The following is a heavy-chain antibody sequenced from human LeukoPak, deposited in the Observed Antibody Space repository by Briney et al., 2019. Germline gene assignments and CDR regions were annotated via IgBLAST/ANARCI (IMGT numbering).Heavy chain of an antibody. CDR2: IYYSGST. V-gene: IGHV4-59*01. CDR3: AREAAAGFDY. Sequence: SETLSLTCTVSGGSISSYYWSWIRQPPGKGLEWIGYIYYSGSTNYNPSLKSRVTISVDTSENHFSLRLSSVTAADTAVYYCAREAAAGFDYWGQGTLVTVSS. J-gene: IGHJ4*02. D-gene: IGHD6-13*01. CDR1: GGSISSYY.